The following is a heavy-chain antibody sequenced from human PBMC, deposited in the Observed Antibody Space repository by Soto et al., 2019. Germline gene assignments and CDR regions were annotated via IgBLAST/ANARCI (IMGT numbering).Heavy chain of an antibody. D-gene: IGHD2-21*02. CDR3: ARDNPSPSGACRFDY. J-gene: IGHJ4*02. CDR2: ISAYNGNT. V-gene: IGHV1-18*01. CDR1: GYTFNHFG. Sequence: QVQLLQSGPEVKKPGASVKMSCKISGYTFNHFGVSWVRQAPGQGLEWIAWISAYNGNTKYHPRLQDRVTHTTDASTSTAYMEVRCLKSGDAAVYSCARDNPSPSGACRFDYWGQGTQVTVSS.